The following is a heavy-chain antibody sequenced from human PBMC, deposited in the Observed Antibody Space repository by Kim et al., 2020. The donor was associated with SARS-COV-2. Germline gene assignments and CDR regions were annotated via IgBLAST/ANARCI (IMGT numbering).Heavy chain of an antibody. CDR3: AKGRMLLWFGAP. Sequence: YYADSVKGRFTISRDNSKNTLYLQMNSLRAEDTAVYYCAKGRMLLWFGAPWGQGTLVTVSS. V-gene: IGHV3-30*02. D-gene: IGHD3-10*01. J-gene: IGHJ5*02.